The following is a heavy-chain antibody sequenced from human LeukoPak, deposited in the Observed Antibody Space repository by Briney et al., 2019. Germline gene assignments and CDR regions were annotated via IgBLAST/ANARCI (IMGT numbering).Heavy chain of an antibody. J-gene: IGHJ4*02. V-gene: IGHV3-7*03. CDR2: IRQDGDTK. CDR1: GFPFNAYW. CDR3: ARSLPYGTTWYGRSDF. Sequence: GGSLRLSCEASGFPFNAYWMTWVRQAPGKGLEWVANIRQDGDTKYYVDSVKGRFTISRDNAMNSLYLQMNSLRAEDTAIYYCARSLPYGTTWYGRSDFWGQGTLVTVSS. D-gene: IGHD6-13*01.